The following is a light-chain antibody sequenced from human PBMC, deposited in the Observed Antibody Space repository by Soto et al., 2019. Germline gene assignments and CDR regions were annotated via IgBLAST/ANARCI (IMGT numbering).Light chain of an antibody. CDR2: DTS. J-gene: IGKJ5*01. V-gene: IGKV3-11*01. Sequence: EIVLTQSPATLSLSPGERATLSCMASQSVSSYLAWYQQKPGQAPRLLIYDTSNRATGIPARFSGSGSGTDFTLTISSLQSEDFAVYYCQQYNNWPPITFGQGTRLETK. CDR1: QSVSSY. CDR3: QQYNNWPPIT.